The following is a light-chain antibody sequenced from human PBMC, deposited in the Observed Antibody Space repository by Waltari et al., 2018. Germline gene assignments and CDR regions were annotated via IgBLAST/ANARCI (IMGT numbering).Light chain of an antibody. CDR1: QSVRGT. V-gene: IGKV3-20*01. CDR3: QHYVRLPVT. J-gene: IGKJ1*01. Sequence: EIVLTQSPGNLSLSPGETDTLSCRASQSVRGTLAWYQQKPGQATRLLIYGASIRATGIPDRFSGSGSGTDFSLTITRLEPEDFAVYYCQHYVRLPVTFGQGTRVEIK. CDR2: GAS.